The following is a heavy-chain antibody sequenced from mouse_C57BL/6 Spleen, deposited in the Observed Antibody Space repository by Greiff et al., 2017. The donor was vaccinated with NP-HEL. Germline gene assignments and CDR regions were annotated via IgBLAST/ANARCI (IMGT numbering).Heavy chain of an antibody. CDR1: GFTFSSYT. Sequence: EVQGVESGGGLVKPGGSLKLSCAASGFTFSSYTMSWVRQTPEKRLEWVATISGGGGNTYYPDSVKGRFTISRDNAKNTLYLQMSSLRSEDTALYYCASPVPGCYYGRSYNAMDYWGQGTSVTVSS. CDR2: ISGGGGNT. D-gene: IGHD1-1*01. CDR3: ASPVPGCYYGRSYNAMDY. J-gene: IGHJ4*01. V-gene: IGHV5-9*01.